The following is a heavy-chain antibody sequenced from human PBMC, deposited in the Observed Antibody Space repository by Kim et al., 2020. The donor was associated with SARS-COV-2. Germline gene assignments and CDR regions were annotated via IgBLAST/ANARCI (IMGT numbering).Heavy chain of an antibody. Sequence: GGSLRLSCAASGFTFSSNPMNWVRRAPGKGLEWVSGISVSGDNTYYADAVKGRFTISRDNSKTTLYLQMNRLRAEDTAVYYCVKVISDCFISRCYAKGYLDQWGQGTLVTVSS. CDR1: GFTFSSNP. CDR3: VKVISDCFISRCYAKGYLDQ. CDR2: ISVSGDNT. J-gene: IGHJ4*02. D-gene: IGHD2-2*01. V-gene: IGHV3-23*01.